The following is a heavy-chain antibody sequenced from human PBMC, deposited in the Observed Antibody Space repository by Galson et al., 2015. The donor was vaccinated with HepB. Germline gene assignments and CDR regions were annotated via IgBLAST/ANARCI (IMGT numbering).Heavy chain of an antibody. V-gene: IGHV1-3*01. Sequence: SVKVSCKASGYTFTSYAMHWVRQAPGQRLEWMGWINAGNGNTKYSQKFQGRVTITADKSTSTAYMELSGLRSEDTAVYYCARAYDSSGYSYDYWGQGTLVTVSS. CDR1: GYTFTSYA. CDR3: ARAYDSSGYSYDY. CDR2: INAGNGNT. J-gene: IGHJ4*02. D-gene: IGHD3-22*01.